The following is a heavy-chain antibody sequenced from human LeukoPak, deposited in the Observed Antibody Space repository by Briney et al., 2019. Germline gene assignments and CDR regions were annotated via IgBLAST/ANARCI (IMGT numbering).Heavy chain of an antibody. CDR3: ARREAYDFWSGYYTGYYYYYMDV. Sequence: GGSLRLSCAASGFIFSDYSVSWVRQAPGKGLEWVANIKQDGSEKYYVDSVKGRFTISRDNAKNSLYLQMNSLRAEDTAVYYCARREAYDFWSGYYTGYYYYYMDVWGKGTTVTVSS. V-gene: IGHV3-7*01. D-gene: IGHD3-3*01. J-gene: IGHJ6*03. CDR1: GFIFSDYS. CDR2: IKQDGSEK.